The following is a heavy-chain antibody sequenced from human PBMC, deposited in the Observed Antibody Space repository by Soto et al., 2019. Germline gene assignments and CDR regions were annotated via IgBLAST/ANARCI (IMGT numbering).Heavy chain of an antibody. CDR1: GFTFSSYA. V-gene: IGHV3-23*01. CDR2: ISGSGGST. J-gene: IGHJ3*02. CDR3: AKDYGDYDSRGAFDI. D-gene: IGHD4-17*01. Sequence: EVQLLESGGGLVQPGGSLRLSCAASGFTFSSYAMSWVGQAPGKGLEWVSAISGSGGSTYYADSVKGRFTISRDNSKNTLYLQMNRLRAEDTAVYYCAKDYGDYDSRGAFDIWGQGTMVTVSS.